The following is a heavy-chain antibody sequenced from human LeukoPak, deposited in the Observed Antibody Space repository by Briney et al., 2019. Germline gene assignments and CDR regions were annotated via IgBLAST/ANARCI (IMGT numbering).Heavy chain of an antibody. CDR1: GASMSTYY. CDR3: ARHVAVGETA. CDR2: IYYTGST. D-gene: IGHD1-26*01. Sequence: SETLSLTCTVSGASMSTYYWSWIRQPPGKGLEWIGYIYYTGSTTYSPSYKSRVTISVDTSRNQISLKLTSVTAADTAVYYCARHVAVGETAWGQGILVTVFS. V-gene: IGHV4-59*08. J-gene: IGHJ5*02.